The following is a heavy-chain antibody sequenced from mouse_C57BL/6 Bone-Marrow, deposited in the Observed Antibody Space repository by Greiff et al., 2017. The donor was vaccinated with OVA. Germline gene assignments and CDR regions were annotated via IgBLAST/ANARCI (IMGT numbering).Heavy chain of an antibody. CDR3: TRADGNYVFAY. CDR1: GFNIKDDY. V-gene: IGHV14-4*01. D-gene: IGHD2-1*01. J-gene: IGHJ3*01. Sequence: EVNVVESGAELVRPGASVKLSCTASGFNIKDDYMHWVKQRPEQGLEWIGWIDPENGDTEYASKFQGKATITADTSSNTAYLQLSSLTSEDTAVYYCTRADGNYVFAYWGQGTLVTVSA. CDR2: IDPENGDT.